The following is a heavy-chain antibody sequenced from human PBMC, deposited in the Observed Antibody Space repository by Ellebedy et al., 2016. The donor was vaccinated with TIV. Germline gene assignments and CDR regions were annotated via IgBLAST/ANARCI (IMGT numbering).Heavy chain of an antibody. D-gene: IGHD1-26*01. V-gene: IGHV7-4-1*01. CDR2: INTNTGNP. CDR3: ARYAVGTTGGFDY. Sequence: AASVKVSCKASGYTFTSYTMNWVRQAPGQGLEWMGWINTNTGNPTYAQGFTGRFVLSLDTSVSTAYLQTDSLEPEDTAVYYCARYAVGTTGGFDYWGQGTLVTVSS. J-gene: IGHJ4*02. CDR1: GYTFTSYT.